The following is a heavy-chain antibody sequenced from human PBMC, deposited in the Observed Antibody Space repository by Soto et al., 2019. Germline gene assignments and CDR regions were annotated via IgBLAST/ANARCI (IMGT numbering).Heavy chain of an antibody. CDR1: GGSIKNYY. J-gene: IGHJ4*02. Sequence: QVQLQESGRRLVRPSETLSLTCNVSGGSIKNYYWTWIRQPPGKGLQWIGYIYPGGSTKYNSSLKSRATISADMSKNQFSLRLSSVTAADTAVYYCAREVAAPGATYFDYWGQGTLVTVSS. CDR3: AREVAAPGATYFDY. V-gene: IGHV4-59*01. D-gene: IGHD6-13*01. CDR2: IYPGGST.